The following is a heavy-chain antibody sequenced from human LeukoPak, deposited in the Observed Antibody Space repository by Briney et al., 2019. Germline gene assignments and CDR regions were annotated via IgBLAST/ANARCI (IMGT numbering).Heavy chain of an antibody. Sequence: GGSLRLSCETSGVTFSSFSLNWVRQAPGKGLEWLSYISSSSRSKYYADSVKGRFIVSRDNAKNSLYLQMDSLRAEDTALYYCASQSSGSSTRAPDFWGQGTLVTVPS. V-gene: IGHV3-48*04. D-gene: IGHD1-26*01. J-gene: IGHJ4*02. CDR1: GVTFSSFS. CDR2: ISSSSRSK. CDR3: ASQSSGSSTRAPDF.